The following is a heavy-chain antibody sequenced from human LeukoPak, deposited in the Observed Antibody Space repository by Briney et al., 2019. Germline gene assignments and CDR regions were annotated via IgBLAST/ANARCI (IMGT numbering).Heavy chain of an antibody. V-gene: IGHV4-59*08. CDR2: IYYSGST. Sequence: SETLSLTCTVSGGSISSYYWSWIRQPPGKGLEWIGYIYYSGSTNYNPSLKSRVTISVDTSKNQFSPKLSSVTAADTAVYYCARHGRYFDWSSEYYFDYWGQGTLVTVSS. CDR3: ARHGRYFDWSSEYYFDY. D-gene: IGHD3-9*01. CDR1: GGSISSYY. J-gene: IGHJ4*02.